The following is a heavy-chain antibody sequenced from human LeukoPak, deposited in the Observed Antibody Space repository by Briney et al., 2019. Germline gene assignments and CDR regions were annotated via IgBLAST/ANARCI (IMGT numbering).Heavy chain of an antibody. CDR2: IYTSGST. Sequence: PSETLSLTCTVSGGSISSYYWSWIRQPAGKGLEWIGRIYTSGSTNYNPSLKSRVTMSVDTSKNQFSLKLSSVTAADTAVYYCARNQGYCSGGSCYTGGLFDYWGQGTLVTVSS. CDR1: GGSISSYY. D-gene: IGHD2-15*01. CDR3: ARNQGYCSGGSCYTGGLFDY. J-gene: IGHJ4*02. V-gene: IGHV4-4*07.